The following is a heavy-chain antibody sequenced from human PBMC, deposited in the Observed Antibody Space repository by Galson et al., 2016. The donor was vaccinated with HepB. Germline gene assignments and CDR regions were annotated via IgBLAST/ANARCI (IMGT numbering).Heavy chain of an antibody. D-gene: IGHD3-10*01. J-gene: IGHJ4*02. CDR3: ARGFTTMRNSVDY. Sequence: SVKVSCKASGYTFTNYYIHWVRQAPGQGLEWMGIINPNGGGTSYAQKFQGRVTMTNDTSTSTVYMDLSTLRSEDTAVYFCARGFTTMRNSVDYKGQGTL. CDR2: INPNGGGT. V-gene: IGHV1-46*03. CDR1: GYTFTNYY.